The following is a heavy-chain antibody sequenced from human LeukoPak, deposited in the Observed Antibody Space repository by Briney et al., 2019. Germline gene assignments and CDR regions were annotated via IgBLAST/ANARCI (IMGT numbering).Heavy chain of an antibody. D-gene: IGHD1-26*01. J-gene: IGHJ4*02. CDR3: GRDLGGRSGY. CDR1: GFTFRTYW. Sequence: GGSLRLSCAVSGFTFRTYWMHWVRQVPGEGLVWVSRINEDGSITNYADSVKGRFSISRDNAKNTLYLKMNSLRAEDTAVYYCGRDLGGRSGYWGQGTLVTVSS. CDR2: INEDGSIT. V-gene: IGHV3-74*01.